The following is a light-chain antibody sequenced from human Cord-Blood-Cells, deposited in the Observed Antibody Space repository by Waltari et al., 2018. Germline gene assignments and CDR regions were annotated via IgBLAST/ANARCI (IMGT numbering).Light chain of an antibody. CDR2: AAS. CDR1: QSISSY. J-gene: IGKJ3*01. V-gene: IGKV1-39*01. Sequence: DIQMTQSPSSLSASVGDRVTITCRASQSISSYLNRYQQKPGKAPKLLIYAASSLQSGGPSRFSGSGSGTDFTLTISSLQPEDFATYYCQQSYSTPVTFGPGTKVDIK. CDR3: QQSYSTPVT.